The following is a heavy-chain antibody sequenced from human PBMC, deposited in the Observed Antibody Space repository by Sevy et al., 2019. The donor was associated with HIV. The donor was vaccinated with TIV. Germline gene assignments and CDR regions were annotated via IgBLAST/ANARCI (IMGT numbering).Heavy chain of an antibody. D-gene: IGHD1-7*01. CDR3: ARGVTGTTASEWFDP. Sequence: SETLSLTCTVSGGSISRDDYYWSWIRQPPGKGLEWIGYIYYSGGTYYNASLKSRVSMSVDTSKNQLSLNLTSVTAADTAVYYCARGVTGTTASEWFDPWGQGTLVTVSS. J-gene: IGHJ5*02. V-gene: IGHV4-30-4*01. CDR1: GGSISRDDYY. CDR2: IYYSGGT.